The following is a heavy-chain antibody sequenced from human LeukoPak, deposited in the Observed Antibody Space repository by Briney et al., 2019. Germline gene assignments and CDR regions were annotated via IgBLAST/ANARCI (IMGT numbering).Heavy chain of an antibody. D-gene: IGHD3-16*02. Sequence: GGSLRLSCAASGFTFSNYRMSWVRQAPGKGLEWVANMHEDGGDKYYVGSVKGRFTISRDNAKSSLYLQMNSLRVEDTAVYYCARVIGRGAFDIWGQGTMVTVSS. CDR1: GFTFSNYR. CDR2: MHEDGGDK. V-gene: IGHV3-7*03. J-gene: IGHJ3*02. CDR3: ARVIGRGAFDI.